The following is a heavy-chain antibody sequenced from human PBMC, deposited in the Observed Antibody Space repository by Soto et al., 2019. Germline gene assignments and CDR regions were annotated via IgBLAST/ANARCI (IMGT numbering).Heavy chain of an antibody. CDR3: AEDQCGTGAPGTAVFDN. Sequence: EVQLVESGGGLVQPGRSLRLSCAASGFIFDDYAMHWVRQAPGKGLEWVSGISWDGSSRDYADSVKGRFTISRDNAKKAVPREMKGLRVEDTGVYYCAEDQCGTGAPGTAVFDNWGQGTLVTVSS. CDR1: GFIFDDYA. J-gene: IGHJ4*02. CDR2: ISWDGSSR. V-gene: IGHV3-9*01. D-gene: IGHD1-1*01.